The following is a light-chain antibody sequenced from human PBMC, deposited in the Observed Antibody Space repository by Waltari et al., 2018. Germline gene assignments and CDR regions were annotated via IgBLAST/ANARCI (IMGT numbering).Light chain of an antibody. V-gene: IGKV1-39*01. J-gene: IGKJ1*01. Sequence: DIQMTQSPSSLSASVGDRVTITCRASQGISSYLNWYQQKPGKAPKLLIYCASSLQSGVPSRFSGSGSGTDFTLTISSLQPEDFATYYCQQSYSTPRTFGQGTKVEIK. CDR3: QQSYSTPRT. CDR2: CAS. CDR1: QGISSY.